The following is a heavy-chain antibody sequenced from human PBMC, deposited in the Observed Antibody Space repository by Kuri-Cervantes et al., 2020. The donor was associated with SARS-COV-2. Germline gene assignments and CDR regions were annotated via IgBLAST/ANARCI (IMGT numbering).Heavy chain of an antibody. CDR3: ARDLVLRYFDWTISGAFDY. CDR1: GFTFSSYW. CDR2: ISGSGGST. Sequence: GESLKISCAASGFTFSSYWMSWVRQAPGKGLEWVSAISGSGGSTYYADSVKGRFTISRDNSKNTLYLQMNSLRAEDTAVYYCARDLVLRYFDWTISGAFDYWGQGTLVTVSS. V-gene: IGHV3-23*01. D-gene: IGHD3-9*01. J-gene: IGHJ4*02.